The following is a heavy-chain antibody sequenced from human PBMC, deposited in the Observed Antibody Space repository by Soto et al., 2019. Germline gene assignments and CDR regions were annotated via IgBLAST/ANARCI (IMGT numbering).Heavy chain of an antibody. J-gene: IGHJ4*02. Sequence: ASVKVSCKASGYTFNNYALHWVRQAPGQRLEWMGWINAGNGHTQYSQRFQDRVTITRDTSASTAYMELSSLTSEDTAVYYCARKGQYSYGYCGQGPQVTVYS. V-gene: IGHV1-3*01. CDR1: GYTFNNYA. CDR3: ARKGQYSYGY. D-gene: IGHD5-18*01. CDR2: INAGNGHT.